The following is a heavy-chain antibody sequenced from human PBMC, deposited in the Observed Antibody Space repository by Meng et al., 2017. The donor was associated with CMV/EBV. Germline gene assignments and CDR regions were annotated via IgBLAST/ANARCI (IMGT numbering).Heavy chain of an antibody. V-gene: IGHV4-39*07. Sequence: LHVTGPGLGKLSGPLSLPCTSPGGPISSSSYYWGWIRQPQGKGLEWIGSIYYSGSTYYNPSLKSRVTISVDTSKNQFSLKLSSVTAADTAVYYCARTGEYPTFDYWGQGTLVTVSS. D-gene: IGHD2/OR15-2a*01. CDR3: ARTGEYPTFDY. CDR2: IYYSGST. CDR1: GGPISSSSYY. J-gene: IGHJ4*02.